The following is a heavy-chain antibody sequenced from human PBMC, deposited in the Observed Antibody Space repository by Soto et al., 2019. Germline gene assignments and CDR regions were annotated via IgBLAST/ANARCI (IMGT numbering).Heavy chain of an antibody. CDR3: ARDSAATVDRHYFDY. J-gene: IGHJ4*02. CDR1: GVSVISGGHY. Sequence: SETLSLTCSVSGVSVISGGHYWNWIRQFPGKGLEWIGYIYHSGGGYYNPSLKSRASMSVDTSKNEFSLRLASVPAADTAVYFCARDSAATVDRHYFDYWGQGALVTVSS. V-gene: IGHV4-31*03. D-gene: IGHD3-10*01. CDR2: IYHSGGG.